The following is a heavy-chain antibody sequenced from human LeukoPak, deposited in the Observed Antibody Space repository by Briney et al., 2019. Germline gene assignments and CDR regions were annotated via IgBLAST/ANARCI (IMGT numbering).Heavy chain of an antibody. Sequence: SGTLSLTCTVSGDSISSSDWWSWVRQPPGKGLEWIGEIYRSGSSYYNPSLKSRVTISVDRSKNQFSLKLSSVTAADTAVYYCARRFSYDFWSGYYMWGQGTLVTVSS. CDR3: ARRFSYDFWSGYYM. D-gene: IGHD3-3*01. J-gene: IGHJ4*02. V-gene: IGHV4-4*02. CDR1: GDSISSSDW. CDR2: IYRSGSS.